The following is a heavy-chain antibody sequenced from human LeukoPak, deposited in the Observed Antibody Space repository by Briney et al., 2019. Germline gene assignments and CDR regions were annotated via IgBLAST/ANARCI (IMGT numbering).Heavy chain of an antibody. J-gene: IGHJ4*02. CDR1: GGSFSGYY. CDR2: INHSGST. V-gene: IGHV4-34*01. CDR3: ARGLYDSSGYYYVGEFDY. D-gene: IGHD3-22*01. Sequence: SETLSLTCAVYGGSFSGYYWRWLRQPPGKGLEWIGEINHSGSTNYNPSLKSRVTISVDPSKNQFALKLSSVAAADTAVYYCARGLYDSSGYYYVGEFDYWGQGTLVTVSS.